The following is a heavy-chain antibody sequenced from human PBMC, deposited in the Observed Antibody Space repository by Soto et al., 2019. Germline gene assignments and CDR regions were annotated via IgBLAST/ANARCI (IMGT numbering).Heavy chain of an antibody. D-gene: IGHD3-16*01. CDR1: GGSYY. CDR2: IYYTGST. Sequence: SETLSLTCSVPGGSYYWSRIRQPPGKGLEWIGYIYYTGSTNYNPSLESRIAISLDTSKNQFSLKLSSVTAADTAVYYCASGGGTPFDYWGQGTMVTVSS. V-gene: IGHV4-59*01. CDR3: ASGGGTPFDY. J-gene: IGHJ4*02.